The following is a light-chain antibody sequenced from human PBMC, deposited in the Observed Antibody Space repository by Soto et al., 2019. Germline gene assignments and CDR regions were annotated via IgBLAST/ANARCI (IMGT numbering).Light chain of an antibody. CDR1: QSTTNF. Sequence: DIQMTQPLSSLPASVVDRVTITCRASQSTTNFLAWFQQKPGKAPKSLIYDASNLQSGVPSKFSGSGSGTDFTLTISSLQPEDFATYYCQQYNSYPITFGQGTRLEIK. V-gene: IGKV1-16*02. J-gene: IGKJ5*01. CDR2: DAS. CDR3: QQYNSYPIT.